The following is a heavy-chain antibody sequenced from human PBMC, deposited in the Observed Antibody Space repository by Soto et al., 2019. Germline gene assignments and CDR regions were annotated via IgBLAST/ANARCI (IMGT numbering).Heavy chain of an antibody. CDR2: IYYSGST. CDR3: ARHYGDYEKGIDY. J-gene: IGHJ4*02. CDR1: GGSISSYY. D-gene: IGHD4-17*01. Sequence: SETLSLTCTVSGGSISSYYWSWIRQPPGKGLEWIGYIYYSGSTNYNPSLKSRVTISVDTSKNQFSLKLSSVTAADTAVYYCARHYGDYEKGIDYWVQGTLVTVSS. V-gene: IGHV4-59*08.